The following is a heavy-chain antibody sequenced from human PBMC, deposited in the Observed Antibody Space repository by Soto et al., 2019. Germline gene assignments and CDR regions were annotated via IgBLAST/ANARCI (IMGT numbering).Heavy chain of an antibody. Sequence: SETLSLTCAVYGGSFSGYYWSWIRQPPGKRLEWIGEINHSGSTNYNPSLKSRVTISVDTSKNQFSLKLSSVTAADTAVYYCARVLGGMVRGVIIRVFDSWGQGTLVTVSS. V-gene: IGHV4-34*01. CDR2: INHSGST. CDR1: GGSFSGYY. J-gene: IGHJ4*02. D-gene: IGHD3-10*01. CDR3: ARVLGGMVRGVIIRVFDS.